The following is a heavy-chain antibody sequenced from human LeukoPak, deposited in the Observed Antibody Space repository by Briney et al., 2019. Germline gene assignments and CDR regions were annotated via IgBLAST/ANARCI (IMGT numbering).Heavy chain of an antibody. CDR1: GCTISSYY. CDR2: IYNRATT. J-gene: IGHJ4*02. D-gene: IGHD1-7*01. CDR3: ARRSLGTTHFDY. Sequence: AETLTLTCTVSGCTISSYYLSWIRQAPGKGLEWIGYIYNRATTHYNPSLQSRVTISVDTSKNQFSLKLSSVTAADTAVYYCARRSLGTTHFDYWGQGTLVTVSS. V-gene: IGHV4-59*08.